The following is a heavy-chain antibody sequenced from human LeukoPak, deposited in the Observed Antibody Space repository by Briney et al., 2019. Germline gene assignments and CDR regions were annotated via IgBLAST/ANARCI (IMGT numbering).Heavy chain of an antibody. D-gene: IGHD3-10*01. Sequence: PGGSLRLSCAASGFTFSTFWMNWVRQAPGKGLEWVANIKQDGTEKHYLDSVKGRFTISRDNAKSSLYLQMDSLRAEDTAVYYCASYSSSRGDIEYWGQGTLVTVSS. CDR1: GFTFSTFW. V-gene: IGHV3-7*02. J-gene: IGHJ4*02. CDR2: IKQDGTEK. CDR3: ASYSSSRGDIEY.